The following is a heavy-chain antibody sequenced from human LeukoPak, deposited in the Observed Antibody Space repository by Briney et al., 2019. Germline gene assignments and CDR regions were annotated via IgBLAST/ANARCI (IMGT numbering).Heavy chain of an antibody. V-gene: IGHV3-53*01. D-gene: IGHD1-7*01. CDR3: ARDEGTAIYFDY. J-gene: IGHJ4*02. CDR2: IYKGGST. CDR1: GFTFSINY. Sequence: GGSLRLSCAASGFTFSINYMSWVRQAPGKGLEWVSFIYKGGSTLYADSVKGRFTISRDNSKNTLYLQMNSLRAEDTAVYYCARDEGTAIYFDYWGQGTLVTVSS.